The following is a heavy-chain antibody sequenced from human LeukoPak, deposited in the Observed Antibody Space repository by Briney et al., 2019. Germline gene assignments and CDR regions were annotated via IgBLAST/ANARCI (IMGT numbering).Heavy chain of an antibody. Sequence: GESLKISCKGSGYSFTSYWIGWVRQMPGKGLEWMGIIYPGDSDTRYSPSFQGQVTISADKSISTAYLQWSSLKASDTAMYYCARRLIVATIWGAYDIWGQGTMVTVSS. J-gene: IGHJ3*02. CDR1: GYSFTSYW. CDR2: IYPGDSDT. V-gene: IGHV5-51*01. D-gene: IGHD5-12*01. CDR3: ARRLIVATIWGAYDI.